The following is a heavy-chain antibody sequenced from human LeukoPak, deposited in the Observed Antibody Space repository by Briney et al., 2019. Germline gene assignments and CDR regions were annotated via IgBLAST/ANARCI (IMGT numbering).Heavy chain of an antibody. CDR3: ARDNYYDSSGYYGAIYYFDY. D-gene: IGHD3-22*01. Sequence: SETLSLTCAVYGGSFSGYYWSWIRQPPGKGLEWIGEINHSGSTNYNPSLKSRVTISVDTSKNQFSLKLSSVTAADTAVYYCARDNYYDSSGYYGAIYYFDYWGQGTLVTVSS. J-gene: IGHJ4*02. CDR2: INHSGST. CDR1: GGSFSGYY. V-gene: IGHV4-34*01.